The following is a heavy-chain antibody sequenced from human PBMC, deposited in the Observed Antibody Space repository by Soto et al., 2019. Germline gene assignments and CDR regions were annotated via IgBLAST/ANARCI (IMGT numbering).Heavy chain of an antibody. CDR2: IDTDGSRT. Sequence: EVQLVESGGGLVQPGGSLRLSCAASGFTHRSYWMHWVRQAPGKGPMWVSRIDTDGSRTTYADSVKGRFTISRDNAKNMMYVQMNSLRAEDTAVYYCVRDRPHNWFDPWGQGTLVTVSS. CDR1: GFTHRSYW. D-gene: IGHD6-6*01. V-gene: IGHV3-74*01. CDR3: VRDRPHNWFDP. J-gene: IGHJ5*02.